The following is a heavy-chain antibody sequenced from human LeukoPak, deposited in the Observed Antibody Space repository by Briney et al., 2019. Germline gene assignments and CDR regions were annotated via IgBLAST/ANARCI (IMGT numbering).Heavy chain of an antibody. CDR2: INHSGST. J-gene: IGHJ4*02. CDR1: GGSFSGYY. CDR3: ARRTSLWFGEFPRHKPYNFDY. D-gene: IGHD3-10*01. V-gene: IGHV4-34*01. Sequence: SETLSLTCAVYGGSFSGYYWSWIRQPPGKGLEWIGEINHSGSTNYNPSLKSRVTISVDTSKNQFSLKLSSVTAADTAVYYCARRTSLWFGEFPRHKPYNFDYWGQGTLVTVSS.